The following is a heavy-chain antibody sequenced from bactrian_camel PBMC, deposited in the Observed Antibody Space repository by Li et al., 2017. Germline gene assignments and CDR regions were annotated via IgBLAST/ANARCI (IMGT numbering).Heavy chain of an antibody. V-gene: IGHV3S1*01. CDR3: AAPRLAFSTVVGGTDDLTT. CDR2: IYTGDFST. D-gene: IGHD6*01. J-gene: IGHJ4*01. Sequence: VESGGGSVQRGGSLRLSCAVSNYNGRCLGWFRAPTPYQRREGVATIYTGDFSTYYANSVRGRFTISQDRAKSTLYLQMNRLKPEDTAVYYCAAPRLAFSTVVGGTDDLTTGARGPRSPSP. CDR1: NYNGRC.